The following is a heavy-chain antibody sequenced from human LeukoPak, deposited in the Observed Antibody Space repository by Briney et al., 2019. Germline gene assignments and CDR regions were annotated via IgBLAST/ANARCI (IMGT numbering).Heavy chain of an antibody. J-gene: IGHJ4*02. D-gene: IGHD6-13*01. CDR3: ARDPGVPAAAGTGLLYYLDY. CDR1: GFTFSTYL. Sequence: GGSLRLSCAASGFTFSTYLMSWVRQAPGKGLEWVANIKEDGGEKYYVDSVKGRFTISRDNAKNSLYLQMNSLRVEDTAVYYCARDPGVPAAAGTGLLYYLDYWGQGTLVTVSS. CDR2: IKEDGGEK. V-gene: IGHV3-7*01.